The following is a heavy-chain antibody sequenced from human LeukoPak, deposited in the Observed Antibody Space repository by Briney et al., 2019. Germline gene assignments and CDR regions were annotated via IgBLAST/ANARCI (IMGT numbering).Heavy chain of an antibody. CDR1: GGSISNYF. D-gene: IGHD4-17*01. V-gene: IGHV4-4*07. CDR2: IYTSGST. J-gene: IGHJ5*02. CDR3: ARGWIQTTVTTRPFNWFDP. Sequence: SETLSLTCTVSGGSISNYFWSWIRQPAGQGLEWIGRIYTSGSTDYNPSLKSRVTISVDTSKNQFSLKLSSVTAADTAVYYCARGWIQTTVTTRPFNWFDPWGQGTLVTVSS.